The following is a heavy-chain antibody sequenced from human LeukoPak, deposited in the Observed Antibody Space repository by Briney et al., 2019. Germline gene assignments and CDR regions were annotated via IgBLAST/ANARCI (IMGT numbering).Heavy chain of an antibody. J-gene: IGHJ4*02. Sequence: PGGSLRLSCAASGFSFSSFSMNWVRRAPGKGLEWGSSISSSTTFIDYADSVKGRFTISRDNAKDSLYLQMNSLRAEDTAVYYCARGEPGFGGLPTVLDNWGQGALVTVSS. D-gene: IGHD4-23*01. CDR3: ARGEPGFGGLPTVLDN. CDR1: GFSFSSFS. CDR2: ISSSTTFI. V-gene: IGHV3-21*01.